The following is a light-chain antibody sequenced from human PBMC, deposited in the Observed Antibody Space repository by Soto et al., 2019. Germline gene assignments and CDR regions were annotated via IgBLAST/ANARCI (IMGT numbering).Light chain of an antibody. CDR1: SGHSNYA. V-gene: IGLV4-69*01. Sequence: QSVLTQSPSASASLGASVKLTCTLSSGHSNYAIAWHQQQSEKGPRYLMKLNSDGSHSKGDGIPDRFSGSSSGAERYLIISGLQSEDEADYYCQTWGSGIVVFGGGTKLTVL. CDR2: LNSDGSH. CDR3: QTWGSGIVV. J-gene: IGLJ2*01.